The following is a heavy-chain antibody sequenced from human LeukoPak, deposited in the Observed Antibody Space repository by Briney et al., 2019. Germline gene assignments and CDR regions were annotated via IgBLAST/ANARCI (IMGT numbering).Heavy chain of an antibody. CDR2: IRYDGSNK. V-gene: IGHV3-30*02. CDR1: GFTFSNYG. Sequence: GGSLRLSCAASGFTFSNYGMHWVRQAPGKGLEWVAFIRYDGSNKYYADSVKGRFTISRDNSKNTLYLQMNSLRAEDTAVYYCAKDLAAARPLFDYWGQGTLVTVSS. J-gene: IGHJ4*02. CDR3: AKDLAAARPLFDY. D-gene: IGHD6-13*01.